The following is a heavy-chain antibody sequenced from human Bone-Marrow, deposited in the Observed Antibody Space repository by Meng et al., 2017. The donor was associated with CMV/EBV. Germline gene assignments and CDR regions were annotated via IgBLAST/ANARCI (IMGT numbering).Heavy chain of an antibody. CDR3: AREVYCSSTSCPYEY. CDR2: ITASGGST. V-gene: IGHV3-23*01. CDR1: EFTFGNYA. J-gene: IGHJ4*02. Sequence: GGSLRLSCAASEFTFGNYAMSWVRQAPGRGLAWVSAITASGGSTFYADSVKGRFTISRDNAKNSLYLQMNSLRAEDTAVYYCAREVYCSSTSCPYEYWGQGTLVTVSS. D-gene: IGHD2-2*01.